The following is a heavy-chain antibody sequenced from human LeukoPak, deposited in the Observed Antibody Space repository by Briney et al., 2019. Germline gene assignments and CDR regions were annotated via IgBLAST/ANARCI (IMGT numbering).Heavy chain of an antibody. D-gene: IGHD2-21*02. V-gene: IGHV1-69*05. CDR3: AGGDYWKGAFDI. J-gene: IGHJ3*02. CDR2: IIPIFGTA. CDR1: GYTFTSYG. Sequence: ASVKVSCKASGYTFTSYGINWVRQAPGQGLEWMGGIIPIFGTANYAQKFQGRVTITTDESTSTAYMELSSLRSEDTAVYYCAGGDYWKGAFDIWGQGTMVTVSS.